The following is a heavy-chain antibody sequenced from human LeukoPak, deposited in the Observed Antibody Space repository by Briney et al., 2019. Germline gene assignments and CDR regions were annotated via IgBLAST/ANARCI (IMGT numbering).Heavy chain of an antibody. Sequence: ASVKVSCKVSGYTLTELSMHWVRQAPGKGLEWMGGFDPEDGETIYAQKFQGRVTMTEDTSTDTAYMELSSLRSEDTAVYYCATGPPYSSGWYFFFTFDYWGQGTLATVSS. CDR2: FDPEDGET. CDR1: GYTLTELS. D-gene: IGHD6-19*01. V-gene: IGHV1-24*01. CDR3: ATGPPYSSGWYFFFTFDY. J-gene: IGHJ4*02.